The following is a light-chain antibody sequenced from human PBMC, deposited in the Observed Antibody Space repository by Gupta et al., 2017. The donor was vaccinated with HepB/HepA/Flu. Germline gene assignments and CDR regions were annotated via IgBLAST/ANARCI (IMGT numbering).Light chain of an antibody. CDR3: QQYGNHPLT. CDR1: HDITNS. CDR2: DAS. V-gene: IGKV1-33*01. Sequence: DIHLIHSPPSLSSSVGDRVTITCQASHDITNSLIWYQQKPGKAPKVLIYDASNLETGVPSRFSGSGSGTYFTFTISRLQPEDIATYYCQQYGNHPLTFGGGTTVVIK. J-gene: IGKJ4*01.